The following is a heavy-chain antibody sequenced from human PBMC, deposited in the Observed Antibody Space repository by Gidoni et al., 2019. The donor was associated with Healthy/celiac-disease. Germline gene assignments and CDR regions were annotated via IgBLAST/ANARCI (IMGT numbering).Heavy chain of an antibody. V-gene: IGHV3-21*01. CDR1: GFTFSSYS. CDR2: ISSSSSYI. J-gene: IGHJ5*02. CDR3: ARDSVLGGYDYWFDP. Sequence: EVQLVESGGGLVKPGGSLRLSCSASGFTFSSYSMNWVRQAPGKGLEVVSSISSSSSYIYYEDSVKGRFTISRDNDKNSLYLKMNSLRAEDTAVYYCARDSVLGGYDYWFDPWGQGTLVTVSS. D-gene: IGHD5-12*01.